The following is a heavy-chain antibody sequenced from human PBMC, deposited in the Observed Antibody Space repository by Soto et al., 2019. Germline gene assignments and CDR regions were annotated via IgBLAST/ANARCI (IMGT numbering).Heavy chain of an antibody. CDR3: AGDLWPLGAGSPCPTFGMDL. V-gene: IGHV1-2*02. CDR2: LKPDNGGT. Sequence: QVQLVQSGAEVKPPGASVKVSCKASGYTFTGHYMHWVRQVSGRRLEFLGWLKPDNGGTYYAPKFQGRVTFPRDTSNITAYMEVSGLPADDTAVYFCAGDLWPLGAGSPCPTFGMDLWGQGTTVAVSS. D-gene: IGHD3-10*01. CDR1: GYTFTGHY. J-gene: IGHJ6*02.